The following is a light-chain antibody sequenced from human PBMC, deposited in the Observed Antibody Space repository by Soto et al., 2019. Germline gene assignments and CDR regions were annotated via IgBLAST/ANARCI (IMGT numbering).Light chain of an antibody. CDR3: CSYAGRYTPYV. Sequence: QSVLTQPRPVSGSPGQSITISCSGTSSDVGGYNYVSWYQQHPGKAPKLIIYDVTKRPSGVPDRFSGSKSGNTASLTISGLQAEVEADYYRCSYAGRYTPYVFATGTKVTV. CDR2: DVT. V-gene: IGLV2-11*01. CDR1: SSDVGGYNY. J-gene: IGLJ1*01.